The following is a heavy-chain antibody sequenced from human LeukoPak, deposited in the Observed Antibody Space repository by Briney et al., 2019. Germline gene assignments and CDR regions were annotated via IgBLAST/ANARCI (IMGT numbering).Heavy chain of an antibody. CDR1: GDSISSYY. CDR3: ARDPSASKGYFQD. J-gene: IGHJ1*01. CDR2: IYDSGIT. Sequence: PSETLSLTCTVSGDSISSYYWTWIRQSPGKVLAWIGYIYDSGITNYNPSLKSRVTISVDTSKDQFSLKLSSMTAADSAVYYCARDPSASKGYFQDWGQGTLVTVSS. V-gene: IGHV4-59*01.